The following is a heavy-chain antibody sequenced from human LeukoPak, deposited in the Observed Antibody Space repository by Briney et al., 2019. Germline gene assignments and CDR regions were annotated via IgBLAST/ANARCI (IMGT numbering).Heavy chain of an antibody. Sequence: GGSLRLSCAASGFTFSNYWMHWVRQDPGKGLVWVSFINPDGSTTYYADSVKGRFTISRDNSKNTLYLQMNSLRAEDTAIYYCAKEYSGSFSPLPSYFDYWGQGTLVTVSS. CDR1: GFTFSNYW. J-gene: IGHJ4*02. V-gene: IGHV3-74*01. D-gene: IGHD1-26*01. CDR3: AKEYSGSFSPLPSYFDY. CDR2: INPDGSTT.